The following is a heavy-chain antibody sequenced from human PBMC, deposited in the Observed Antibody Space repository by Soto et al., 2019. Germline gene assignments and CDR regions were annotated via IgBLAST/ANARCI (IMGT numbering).Heavy chain of an antibody. CDR2: IHYSGST. CDR3: ARVRAGCSRTSCYLED. CDR1: GDSTGSGDKY. V-gene: IGHV4-61*08. Sequence: SETLSLTCSVSGDSTGSGDKYWSWIRQPPGKGLEWIGEIHYSGSTNYNPSLKSRVTISVDTSKNQFSLRLTSVTAADTAVYFCARVRAGCSRTSCYLEDWGRGTLVTVSS. D-gene: IGHD2-2*01. J-gene: IGHJ4*02.